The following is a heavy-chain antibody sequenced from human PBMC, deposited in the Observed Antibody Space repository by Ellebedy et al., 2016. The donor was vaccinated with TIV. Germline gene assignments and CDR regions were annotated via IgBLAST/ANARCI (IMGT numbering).Heavy chain of an antibody. V-gene: IGHV4-34*01. CDR3: ARGEDYYDSSGYYPQAGYFDY. CDR1: GGSFSGYY. J-gene: IGHJ4*02. D-gene: IGHD3-22*01. CDR2: INHSGST. Sequence: SETLSLTCAVYGGSFSGYYWSWIRQPPGKGLEWIGEINHSGSTNYNPSLKSRVTISVDTSKNQFSLKLSSVTAADTAVYYCARGEDYYDSSGYYPQAGYFDYWGQGTLVTVSS.